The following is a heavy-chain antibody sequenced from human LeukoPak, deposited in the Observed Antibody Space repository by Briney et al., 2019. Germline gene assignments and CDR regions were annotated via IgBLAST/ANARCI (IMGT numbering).Heavy chain of an antibody. CDR3: TRSLDY. CDR2: INQDGSEK. J-gene: IGHJ4*02. CDR1: GFTFSSYW. Sequence: GSLRLSCAASGFTFSSYWMDWVRRAPGKGLEWVANINQDGSEKYYVDSVKGRFTISRDNAKNSLYLQMNSLRAEDTATYFCTRSLDYWGQGIQVTVSS. V-gene: IGHV3-7*01.